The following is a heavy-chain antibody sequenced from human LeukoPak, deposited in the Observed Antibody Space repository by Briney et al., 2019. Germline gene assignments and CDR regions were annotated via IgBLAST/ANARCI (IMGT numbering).Heavy chain of an antibody. CDR1: GFTFSAYS. D-gene: IGHD3-22*01. J-gene: IGHJ4*02. V-gene: IGHV3-48*01. CDR2: ISGRTLTI. CDR3: ARDPGSSGHGGFDY. Sequence: GGSLRLSCVVSGFTFSAYSMNWVRQAPGKGLEWVAYISGRTLTIYYADSVYGRFTISRDNAKNSLYLQMNSLRAEDTAVYYCARDPGSSGHGGFDYWGQGTLVTVSS.